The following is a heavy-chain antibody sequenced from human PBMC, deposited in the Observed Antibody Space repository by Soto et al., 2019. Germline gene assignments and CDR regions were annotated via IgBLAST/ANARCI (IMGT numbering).Heavy chain of an antibody. CDR3: ARGRFCTFGACYFYDH. Sequence: PGESLKISCKGSGYNFRTSWIAWVRQMPGKGLEWMGIIYPGDSDTRYNPAFQGQVTISVDESASTAYPQWSSLKASDTATYYCARGRFCTFGACYFYDHWGHGTQVTVSS. CDR2: IYPGDSDT. V-gene: IGHV5-51*01. D-gene: IGHD2-8*01. J-gene: IGHJ4*01. CDR1: GYNFRTSW.